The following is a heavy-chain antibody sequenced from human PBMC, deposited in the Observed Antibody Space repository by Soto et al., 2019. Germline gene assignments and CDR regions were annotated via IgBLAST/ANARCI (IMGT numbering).Heavy chain of an antibody. V-gene: IGHV3-53*01. Sequence: GGSLRLSCAVSGFTVSTNYMSWVRQAPGKGLEWVSVIYSGDNTYYADSVKGRFTISRDNSKNTLYLQMNSMRAEDTAVYYCARGAAMVLFDYWGQGTLVTVSS. CDR2: IYSGDNT. CDR1: GFTVSTNY. D-gene: IGHD5-18*01. J-gene: IGHJ4*02. CDR3: ARGAAMVLFDY.